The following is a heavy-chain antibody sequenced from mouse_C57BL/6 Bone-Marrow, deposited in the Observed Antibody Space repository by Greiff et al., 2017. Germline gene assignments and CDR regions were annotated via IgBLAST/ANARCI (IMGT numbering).Heavy chain of an antibody. CDR1: GFTFSDYY. D-gene: IGHD1-1*01. CDR2: ISNGGGST. J-gene: IGHJ3*01. Sequence: EVNVVESGGGLVQPGGSLKLSCAASGFTFSDYYMYWVRQTPEKRLEWVAYISNGGGSTYYPDTVKGRFTISRDNAKNTLYLQMSRLKSEDTAMYYCARQSYYGPWGQGTLVTVSA. V-gene: IGHV5-12*01. CDR3: ARQSYYGP.